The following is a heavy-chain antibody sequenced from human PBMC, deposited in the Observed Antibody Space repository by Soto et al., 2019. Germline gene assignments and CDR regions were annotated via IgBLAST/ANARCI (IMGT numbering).Heavy chain of an antibody. Sequence: GGSLRLSCAASGFTFSSYAMSWVRQAPGKGLEWVSAISGSGGSTYYADSVKGRFTISRDNSKNTLYLQMNSLRAEDTAVYYCATYAEYCSGGSCYHDAFDIWGQGTMVTV. D-gene: IGHD2-15*01. CDR3: ATYAEYCSGGSCYHDAFDI. CDR1: GFTFSSYA. J-gene: IGHJ3*02. V-gene: IGHV3-23*01. CDR2: ISGSGGST.